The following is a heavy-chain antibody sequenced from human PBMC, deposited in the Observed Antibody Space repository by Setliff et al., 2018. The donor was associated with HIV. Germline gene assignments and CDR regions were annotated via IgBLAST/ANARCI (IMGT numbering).Heavy chain of an antibody. Sequence: SETLSLTCAVYNESLGAHYWTWIRQPPGKGLEWIGNIDVNADTNYNPSLKSRGTMSIDRSQNQFSLRLRSVTARDTATDYCASLLVVATGGVFNYWGQGNLVTVSS. CDR2: IDVNADT. CDR3: ASLLVVATGGVFNY. J-gene: IGHJ4*02. D-gene: IGHD2-15*01. V-gene: IGHV4-34*10. CDR1: NESLGAHY.